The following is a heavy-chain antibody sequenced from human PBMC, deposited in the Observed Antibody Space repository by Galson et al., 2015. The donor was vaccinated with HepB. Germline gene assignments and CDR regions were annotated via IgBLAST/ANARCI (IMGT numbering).Heavy chain of an antibody. CDR3: ARPEQATPDEYWYFDL. J-gene: IGHJ2*01. D-gene: IGHD1-14*01. V-gene: IGHV3-30-3*01. CDR2: ISYDGSNK. Sequence: SLRLSCAASGFTFSSYAMHWVRQAPGKGLEWVAVISYDGSNKYYADSVKGRFTISRDNSKNTLYLQMNSLRAEDTAVYYCARPEQATPDEYWYFDLWGRGTLVTVSS. CDR1: GFTFSSYA.